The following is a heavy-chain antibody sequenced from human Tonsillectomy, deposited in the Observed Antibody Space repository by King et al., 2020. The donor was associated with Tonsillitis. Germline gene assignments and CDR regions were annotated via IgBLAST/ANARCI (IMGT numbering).Heavy chain of an antibody. J-gene: IGHJ5*02. CDR3: AKAASRITISGLYSFDQ. CDR1: GFTFSNYA. CDR2: ISNSGGST. Sequence: VQLVESGGSLVQPGGSLRLSCEASGFTFSNYAMNWVRQAPGKGLEWVSGISNSGGSTYYADSVKGRFTISRDNSKNTLFLQMNSLRAEDTAVYSCAKAASRITISGLYSFDQWGHGALVTVSS. D-gene: IGHD3-3*01. V-gene: IGHV3-23*04.